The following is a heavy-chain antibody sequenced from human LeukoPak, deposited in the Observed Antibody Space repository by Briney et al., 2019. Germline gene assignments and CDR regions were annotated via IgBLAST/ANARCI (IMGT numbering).Heavy chain of an antibody. V-gene: IGHV4-34*01. D-gene: IGHD3-10*01. CDR2: INHSGST. J-gene: IGHJ3*02. CDR3: ARGWYYYGSGSPLHI. Sequence: PSETLSLTCAVYGGSFSGYYWSWIRQPPGKGLDWIGEINHSGSTNYNPSLKSRVTISVDTSKNQFSLKLSSVTAADTAVYYCARGWYYYGSGSPLHIWGQGTMVTVSS. CDR1: GGSFSGYY.